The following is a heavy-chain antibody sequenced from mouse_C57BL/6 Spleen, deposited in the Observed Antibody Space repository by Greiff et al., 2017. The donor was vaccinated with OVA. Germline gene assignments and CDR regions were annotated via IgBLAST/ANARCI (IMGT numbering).Heavy chain of an antibody. V-gene: IGHV1-78*01. CDR3: AREEDYYGSSYKGFAY. CDR1: GYTFTDHT. J-gene: IGHJ3*01. D-gene: IGHD1-1*01. CDR2: IYPRDGST. Sequence: QVQLQQSDAELVKPGASVKISCKVSGYTFTDHTIHWMKQRPEQGLEWIGYIYPRDGSTKYNEKFKGKATLTADKSSSTAYMQLNSLTSEDSAVYFCAREEDYYGSSYKGFAYWGQGTLVTVSA.